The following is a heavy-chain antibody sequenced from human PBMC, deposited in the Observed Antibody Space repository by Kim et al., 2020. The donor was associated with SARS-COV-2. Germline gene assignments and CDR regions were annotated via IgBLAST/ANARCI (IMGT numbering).Heavy chain of an antibody. J-gene: IGHJ5*02. V-gene: IGHV3-20*03. Sequence: GYADSVKGRFTISRDNAKNSLYLQMNSLRAEDTALYYCARLSSSDRWFDPWGQGTLVTVSS. CDR3: ARLSSSDRWFDP. D-gene: IGHD6-6*01.